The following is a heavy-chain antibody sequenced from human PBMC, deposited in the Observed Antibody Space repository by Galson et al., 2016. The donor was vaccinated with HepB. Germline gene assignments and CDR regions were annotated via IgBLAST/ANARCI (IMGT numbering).Heavy chain of an antibody. CDR2: IRGSGGST. Sequence: SLRLSCAASGFTFSSYDMSWVRQAPGKGLEWVSAIRGSGGSTFYADSVKGRFTISRDNSMNTLYLQMNSLRAEDTAVYYCAKIGQRTPHPDPWGQGTLVIVSS. V-gene: IGHV3-23*01. CDR3: AKIGQRTPHPDP. CDR1: GFTFSSYD. J-gene: IGHJ5*02.